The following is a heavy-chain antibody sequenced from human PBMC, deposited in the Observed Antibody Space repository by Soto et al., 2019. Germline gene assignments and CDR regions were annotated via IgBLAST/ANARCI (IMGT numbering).Heavy chain of an antibody. D-gene: IGHD6-6*01. CDR2: ISGSGGST. Sequence: WGSLRLSCAASGFTFSSYAMSWVRQAPGKGLEWVSAISGSGGSTYYADSVKGRFTISRDNSKNPLYLQMNSLRAEATAVYYCAKDQSYSRSFFDYWGQGTLVTVSS. J-gene: IGHJ4*02. V-gene: IGHV3-23*01. CDR1: GFTFSSYA. CDR3: AKDQSYSRSFFDY.